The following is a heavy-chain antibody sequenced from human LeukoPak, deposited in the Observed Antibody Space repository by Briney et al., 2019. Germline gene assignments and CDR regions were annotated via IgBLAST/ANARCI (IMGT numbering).Heavy chain of an antibody. Sequence: HGESLKISCKGSGYTFIRFWIGWVRQMPGKGLEWMGIIYPGDSNTRYSPSFQGQVTISADKSISTTYLQWSSLKASDSAMYYCARHGDGYKHWGQGTLVTVSS. CDR1: GYTFIRFW. J-gene: IGHJ4*02. CDR3: ARHGDGYKH. D-gene: IGHD5-24*01. V-gene: IGHV5-51*01. CDR2: IYPGDSNT.